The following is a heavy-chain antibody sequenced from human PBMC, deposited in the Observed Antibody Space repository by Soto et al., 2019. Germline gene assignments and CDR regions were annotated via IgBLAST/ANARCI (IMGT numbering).Heavy chain of an antibody. CDR2: ISYDGSNK. Sequence: LRLSCAASGFTFSSYAMHWVRQAPGKGLEWVAVISYDGSNKYYADSVKGRFTISRDNSKNTLYLQMNSLRAEDTAVYYCARDAAAAGVLPFDYWGQGTLVTVSS. CDR3: ARDAAAAGVLPFDY. J-gene: IGHJ4*02. V-gene: IGHV3-30-3*01. D-gene: IGHD6-13*01. CDR1: GFTFSSYA.